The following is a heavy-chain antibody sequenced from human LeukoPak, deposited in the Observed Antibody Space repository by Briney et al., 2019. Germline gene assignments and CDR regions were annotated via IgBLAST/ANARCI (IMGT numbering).Heavy chain of an antibody. CDR1: GGSISNYY. CDR3: ARQVPSSSFYDILTGYSVGPDYGMDV. Sequence: PAETLSLTCTVSGGSISNYYWSWIRQPPGKELEWIGYIYYSGSTNYNPSLKSRVTISVDTSKNQFSLKLSSVTAADTAVYYCARQVPSSSFYDILTGYSVGPDYGMDVWGQGTTVTVSS. J-gene: IGHJ6*02. CDR2: IYYSGST. D-gene: IGHD3-9*01. V-gene: IGHV4-59*08.